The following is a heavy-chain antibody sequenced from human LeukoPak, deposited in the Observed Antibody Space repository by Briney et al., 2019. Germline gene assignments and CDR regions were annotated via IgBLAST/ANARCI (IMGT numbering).Heavy chain of an antibody. J-gene: IGHJ4*02. CDR1: GGTFSSDW. V-gene: IGHV3-74*01. D-gene: IGHD1-26*01. CDR3: ARNRGTYYGLNDY. Sequence: GGSLRLYCAGSGGTFSSDWMHWVRQAPGRGLVWLSRINSDGSSRSYADSVKGRFTISRDNGKNTLYLQMNSLRAEDTAVYYCARNRGTYYGLNDYWGQGTRVTVSS. CDR2: INSDGSSR.